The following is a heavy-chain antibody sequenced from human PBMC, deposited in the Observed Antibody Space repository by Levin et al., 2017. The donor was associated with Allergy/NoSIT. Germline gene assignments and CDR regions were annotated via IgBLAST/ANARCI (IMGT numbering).Heavy chain of an antibody. D-gene: IGHD2-21*01. J-gene: IGHJ4*02. CDR3: VSYRDGPYIPIAY. Sequence: PGGSLRLSCEVSGFTFSSYAMSWIRQTPDKGLEWISIISGDSRTIYYAGSVRGRFTVSRANSKNTLFLQMNSLRAEDTALYYCVSYRDGPYIPIAYWGQGTLVTVSS. CDR2: ISGDSRTI. CDR1: GFTFSSYA. V-gene: IGHV3-23*01.